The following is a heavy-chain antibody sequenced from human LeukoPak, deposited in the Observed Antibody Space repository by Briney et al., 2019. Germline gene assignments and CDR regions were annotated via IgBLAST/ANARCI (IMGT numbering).Heavy chain of an antibody. CDR1: GFTFSTYD. Sequence: GGSLRLSCAASGFTFSTYDIHWVRQAPGKALEWVAFIRYDASNKKYADSVKGRFTISRDNSKNTLYLQMNSLRAEDTAVYYCAKEIEWLSTTDAFDIWGQGTMVTVSS. CDR2: IRYDASNK. V-gene: IGHV3-30*02. J-gene: IGHJ3*02. D-gene: IGHD5-12*01. CDR3: AKEIEWLSTTDAFDI.